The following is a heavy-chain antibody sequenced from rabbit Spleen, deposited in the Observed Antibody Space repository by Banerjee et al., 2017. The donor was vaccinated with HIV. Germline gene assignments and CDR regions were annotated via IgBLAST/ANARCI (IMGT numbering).Heavy chain of an antibody. D-gene: IGHD4-2*01. V-gene: IGHV1S45*01. Sequence: QEHLKESGGGLVQPGGSLKLSCTASGFSFSSNYYMCWVRQAPGKGLEWIGCIYAGSSGSTYYASWAKGRFTISKASSTTVTLQMTSLTAADTATYFCARWDADGWGNINLWGQGTLVTVS. J-gene: IGHJ4*01. CDR3: ARWDADGWGNINL. CDR1: GFSFSSNYY. CDR2: IYAGSSGST.